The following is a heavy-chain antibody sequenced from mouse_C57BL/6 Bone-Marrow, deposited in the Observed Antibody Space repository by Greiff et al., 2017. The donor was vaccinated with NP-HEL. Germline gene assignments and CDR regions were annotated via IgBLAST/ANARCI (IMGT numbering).Heavy chain of an antibody. Sequence: QVQLQQPGAELVRPGSSVKLSCKASGYTFTSYWMDWVKQRPGQGLEWIGNIYPSDSETHYNQKFKDQATLTVYKSSSTAYMQLSSLTSEDSAVYYCARIDDCYRFAYWGQGTLVTVSA. CDR3: ARIDDCYRFAY. J-gene: IGHJ3*01. CDR1: GYTFTSYW. D-gene: IGHD2-3*01. V-gene: IGHV1-61*01. CDR2: IYPSDSET.